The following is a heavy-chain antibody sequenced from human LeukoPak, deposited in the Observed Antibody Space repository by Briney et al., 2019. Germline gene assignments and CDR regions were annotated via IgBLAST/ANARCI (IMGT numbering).Heavy chain of an antibody. Sequence: GGSLRLSCAGSGFALKSYSLTWVRQAPGKGLEWVSSISSTSAYIHYADSVKGRFTISRDNVDNVVYLEMNSLGAEDTATYYCARVAVSGPTGWFNSWGQGTLVIVSS. CDR3: ARVAVSGPTGWFNS. V-gene: IGHV3-21*01. CDR1: GFALKSYS. D-gene: IGHD2-8*02. CDR2: ISSTSAYI. J-gene: IGHJ5*01.